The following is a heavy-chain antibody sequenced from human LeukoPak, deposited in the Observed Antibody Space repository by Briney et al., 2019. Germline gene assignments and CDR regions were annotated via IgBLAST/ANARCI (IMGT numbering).Heavy chain of an antibody. V-gene: IGHV4-4*07. Sequence: SETLSLTCTVSGGSLQGNHWAWIRQPAGKGLEWIGRLHVSGNTNCNPSLKSRVTISVDTSKNQFSLKMTSATAADTAVYFCARDPLRSSFDSWGQGILVTVSS. CDR1: GGSLQGNH. D-gene: IGHD1-26*01. CDR2: LHVSGNT. J-gene: IGHJ4*02. CDR3: ARDPLRSSFDS.